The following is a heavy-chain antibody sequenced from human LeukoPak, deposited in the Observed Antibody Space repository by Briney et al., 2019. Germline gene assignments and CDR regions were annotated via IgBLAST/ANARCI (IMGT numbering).Heavy chain of an antibody. CDR3: ASWGYSSSWTDAFDI. Sequence: GGSLRLSCAASGFTFSSYSMNWVRQAPGKGLGWVSSISSSSSYIYYADSVKGRFTISRDNAKNSLYLQMNSLRAEDTAVYYCASWGYSSSWTDAFDIWGQGTMVTVSS. CDR1: GFTFSSYS. CDR2: ISSSSSYI. D-gene: IGHD6-13*01. J-gene: IGHJ3*02. V-gene: IGHV3-21*01.